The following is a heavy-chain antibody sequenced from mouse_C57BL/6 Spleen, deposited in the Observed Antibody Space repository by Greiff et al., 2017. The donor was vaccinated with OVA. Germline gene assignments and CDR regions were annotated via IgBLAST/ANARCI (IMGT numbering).Heavy chain of an antibody. Sequence: VQLQQSGPELVKPGASVKISCKASGYAFSSYWMNWVKQRPGQGLEWIGRIYPGDGDTNYNGKFKGKATLTADKSSSTAYMQLSSLTSEDSAVYFCARDSNYGYFDYWGQGTTLTVSS. CDR3: ARDSNYGYFDY. CDR2: IYPGDGDT. J-gene: IGHJ2*01. D-gene: IGHD2-5*01. CDR1: GYAFSSYW. V-gene: IGHV1-82*01.